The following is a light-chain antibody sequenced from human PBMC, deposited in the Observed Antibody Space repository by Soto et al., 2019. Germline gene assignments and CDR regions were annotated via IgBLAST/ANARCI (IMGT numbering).Light chain of an antibody. Sequence: QSALTQPASVSGSPGQSITISFTRASSDVGNYTYVSWYQQHPGRVPKFMIYDVNYRPSGVSNRFSGSESGNTASLTISGLQTEAEADFYCTSYTSSNTFYVFGTGTKVTVL. V-gene: IGLV2-14*03. CDR3: TSYTSSNTFYV. CDR1: SSDVGNYTY. CDR2: DVN. J-gene: IGLJ1*01.